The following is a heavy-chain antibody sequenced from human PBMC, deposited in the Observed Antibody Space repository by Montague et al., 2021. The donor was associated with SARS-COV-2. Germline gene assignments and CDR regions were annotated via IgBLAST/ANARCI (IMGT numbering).Heavy chain of an antibody. CDR2: IYYSGST. J-gene: IGHJ6*03. V-gene: IGHV4-59*12. D-gene: IGHD3-10*01. CDR1: GGSISSYY. Sequence: SETRSLTCTVSGGSISSYYWSWIRQPPGKGLEWIGYIYYSGSTNYNPSLKSRLTISTDPSKNQFSLKLTSVAAADTAAYYCARLRDGVVPSPILGVGPYYSYYFMDVWGKGTTVTVSS. CDR3: ARLRDGVVPSPILGVGPYYSYYFMDV.